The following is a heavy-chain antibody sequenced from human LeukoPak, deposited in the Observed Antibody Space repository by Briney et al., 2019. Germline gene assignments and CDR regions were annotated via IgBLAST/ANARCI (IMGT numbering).Heavy chain of an antibody. J-gene: IGHJ6*02. CDR2: ISYDGSNK. CDR1: GFTFSSYG. CDR3: AKVGDDDYYYGMDV. Sequence: GGSLRLSCAASGFTFSSYGMHWVRQAPGKGLEWVAVISYDGSNKYYADSVKGRFTISRDNSKNTLYLQMNSLRAEDTAVYYCAKVGDDDYYYGMDVWGQGTTVTVSS. V-gene: IGHV3-30*18. D-gene: IGHD3-16*01.